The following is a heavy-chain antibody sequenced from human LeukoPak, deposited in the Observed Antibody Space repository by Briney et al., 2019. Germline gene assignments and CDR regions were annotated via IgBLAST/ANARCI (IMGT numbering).Heavy chain of an antibody. Sequence: ASVKVSCKASGYTFTSYDINWVRQATGQGLEWMGWMNPNSGNTGYAQKFQGRVTMTRNTSISTAYMELSSLRSEDTAVYYCASSGGYYYGSGSYAMAYWGQGTLVTVSS. CDR2: MNPNSGNT. J-gene: IGHJ4*02. D-gene: IGHD3-10*01. CDR1: GYTFTSYD. V-gene: IGHV1-8*01. CDR3: ASSGGYYYGSGSYAMAY.